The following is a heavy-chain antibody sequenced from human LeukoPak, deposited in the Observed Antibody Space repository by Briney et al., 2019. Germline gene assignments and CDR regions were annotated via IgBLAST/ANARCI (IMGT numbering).Heavy chain of an antibody. D-gene: IGHD3-22*01. Sequence: GGSLRLSCTVSGFSFDDYAMHWVRQAPGKGLEWVSGITWNRDKIGYGDSVKGRFTISRDNVKNVLYLQMNSLRPEDTALYYCAKDLSSAITSALVLDVWGQGTTVIVSS. CDR1: GFSFDDYA. V-gene: IGHV3-9*01. J-gene: IGHJ6*02. CDR2: ITWNRDKI. CDR3: AKDLSSAITSALVLDV.